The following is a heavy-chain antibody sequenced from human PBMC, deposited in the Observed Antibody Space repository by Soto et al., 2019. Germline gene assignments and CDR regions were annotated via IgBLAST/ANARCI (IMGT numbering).Heavy chain of an antibody. V-gene: IGHV2-5*02. Sequence: QITLKESGPPLVRPAQTLTLTCAFSGFSLTTTSMGVAWIRQPPGKALEWLALIYWDDDQRYSPSLKDRLTISTDTSRSRVVLTISYMNPEDTGTYFCAHAGDYDLLSFDHWGPGTLVTVSS. D-gene: IGHD4-17*01. CDR2: IYWDDDQ. CDR1: GFSLTTTSMG. CDR3: AHAGDYDLLSFDH. J-gene: IGHJ4*02.